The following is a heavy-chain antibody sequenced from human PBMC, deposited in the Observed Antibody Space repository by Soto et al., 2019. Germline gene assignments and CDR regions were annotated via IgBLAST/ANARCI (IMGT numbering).Heavy chain of an antibody. J-gene: IGHJ4*02. Sequence: GGSLRLSCAASGFTFSDYWMHWVRQVPGKGLVWVSRINTDGSNTAYADSVKGRFTISRDNAKSTLYLQMNSLRAEDTAVYYCARDPHHDCSSTSCYTFHYWGQGTLVTVSS. D-gene: IGHD2-2*01. V-gene: IGHV3-74*01. CDR2: INTDGSNT. CDR3: ARDPHHDCSSTSCYTFHY. CDR1: GFTFSDYW.